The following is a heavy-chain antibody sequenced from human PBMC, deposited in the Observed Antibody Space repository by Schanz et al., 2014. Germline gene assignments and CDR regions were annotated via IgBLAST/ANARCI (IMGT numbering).Heavy chain of an antibody. D-gene: IGHD6-6*01. CDR3: ARAGQDFEYSRLSPIWYFDL. Sequence: QVQLVQSGSEVKKPGASVKVSCKASGYTFTGYYMHWVRQAPGQGLEWMGWINPNSGGTNYAQKFQGRVAMTRDTSISTAYMELSRLRSDDTAVYYCARAGQDFEYSRLSPIWYFDLWGRGTLVTVSS. CDR1: GYTFTGYY. J-gene: IGHJ2*01. V-gene: IGHV1-2*02. CDR2: INPNSGGT.